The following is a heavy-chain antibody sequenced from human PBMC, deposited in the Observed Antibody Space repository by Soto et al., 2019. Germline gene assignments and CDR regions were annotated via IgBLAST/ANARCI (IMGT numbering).Heavy chain of an antibody. V-gene: IGHV3-30*03. D-gene: IGHD5-12*01. CDR1: GFTFSSYG. Sequence: QVQLVESGGGVVQPGRSLRLSCAASGFTFSSYGVHWVRQAPGKGLESVAVISFDGSNKYYADSVKGRFTISRDNSKNTLFLQMNSLRAEDTAVYYCASAYDPRYYGMDVWGRGTTVTVSS. CDR3: ASAYDPRYYGMDV. J-gene: IGHJ6*02. CDR2: ISFDGSNK.